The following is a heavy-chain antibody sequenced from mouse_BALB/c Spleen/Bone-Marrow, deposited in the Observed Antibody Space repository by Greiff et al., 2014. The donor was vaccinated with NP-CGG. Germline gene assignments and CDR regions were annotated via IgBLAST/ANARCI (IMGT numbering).Heavy chain of an antibody. V-gene: IGHV1-67*01. Sequence: VKLQESGPEVVRPGVSVKISRKGSGYTFTDYAMHWVKQSHAKSLEWIGVISTYNGNTNYNQKFKGKATMTVDKSSSTAYMELARLTSEDSAIYYCAREVRAPWYAMDYWGQGTSVTVSS. CDR1: GYTFTDYA. CDR3: AREVRAPWYAMDY. D-gene: IGHD2-14*01. J-gene: IGHJ4*01. CDR2: ISTYNGNT.